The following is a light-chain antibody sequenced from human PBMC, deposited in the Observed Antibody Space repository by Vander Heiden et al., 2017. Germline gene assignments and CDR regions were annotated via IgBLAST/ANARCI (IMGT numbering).Light chain of an antibody. CDR3: QEYSTWRAEGT. V-gene: IGKV3-15*01. CDR2: GAT. J-gene: IGKJ2*01. Sequence: ILMTQSPAPLSVSPGGRVTLSCSASPIVTPHLPWYQRKPVQAPRLHIYGATTRATGIGARLRGSGSATEFNLTISSPQSEDFEVYYCQEYSTWRAEGTFGRGTRLEI. CDR1: PIVTPH.